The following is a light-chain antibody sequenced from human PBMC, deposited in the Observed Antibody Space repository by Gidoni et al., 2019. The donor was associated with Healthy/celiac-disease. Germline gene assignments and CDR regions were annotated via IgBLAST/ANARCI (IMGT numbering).Light chain of an antibody. V-gene: IGKV3-20*01. CDR3: QQYDSSPWT. CDR2: GAS. J-gene: IGKJ1*01. Sequence: EIVLTQSPGTLSLSPGERATLSCRASQSVGSTYLAWYQQKPGQAPRLLIDGASSRATGIPDRFSGSGSGTDFTLTISRLEPEDFAVYYCQQYDSSPWTFGQGTKVEIK. CDR1: QSVGSTY.